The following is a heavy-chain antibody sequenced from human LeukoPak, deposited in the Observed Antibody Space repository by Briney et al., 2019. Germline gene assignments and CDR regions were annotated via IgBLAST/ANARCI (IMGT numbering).Heavy chain of an antibody. D-gene: IGHD3-10*01. V-gene: IGHV3-23*01. J-gene: IGHJ4*02. CDR1: GFTFSSYA. CDR3: AKLTIYGSGRRLDY. CDR2: ISDSGSST. Sequence: PGGSLRLSCAASGFTFSSYAMSWVRQAPGKGLEWVSGISDSGSSTYYADSVKGRFTISRGNSKNTLYLQMNSLRAEDTAVYYCAKLTIYGSGRRLDYWGQGTLVTVSS.